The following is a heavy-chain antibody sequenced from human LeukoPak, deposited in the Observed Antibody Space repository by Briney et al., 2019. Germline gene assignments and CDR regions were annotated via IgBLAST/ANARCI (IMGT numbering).Heavy chain of an antibody. V-gene: IGHV1-2*02. CDR2: IKPNSGGT. Sequence: ASVKVSCKASGYIFADYYIHWVRQAPGQGLEWMGWIKPNSGGTGSAQKFQGRVTMTRDTSISTAYMELSSLRYDDTAVYYCATNILVRDIINWFDPWGQGTLVTVSS. D-gene: IGHD3-10*01. CDR3: ATNILVRDIINWFDP. CDR1: GYIFADYY. J-gene: IGHJ5*02.